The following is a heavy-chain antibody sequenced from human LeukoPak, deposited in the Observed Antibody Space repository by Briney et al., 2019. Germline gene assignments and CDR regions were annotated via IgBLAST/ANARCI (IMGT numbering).Heavy chain of an antibody. V-gene: IGHV4-39*01. J-gene: IGHJ4*02. Sequence: SETLSLTCIVSGGSISSGSHYWARVRQPPGTGLEWIASMLYSGNTYYNPSLKSRVTISVDTSKNQFFLRLSSVTAADTTVYYCARHLDSRGRYFDYWGQGTLVTVSS. D-gene: IGHD3-22*01. CDR1: GGSISSGSHY. CDR2: MLYSGNT. CDR3: ARHLDSRGRYFDY.